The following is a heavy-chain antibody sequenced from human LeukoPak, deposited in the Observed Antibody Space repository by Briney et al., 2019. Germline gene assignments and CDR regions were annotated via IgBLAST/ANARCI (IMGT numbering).Heavy chain of an antibody. V-gene: IGHV4-59*08. J-gene: IGHJ5*02. CDR3: ARQAVIIPTGMEGPWFDP. CDR1: DVSIKNYY. CDR2: IYYAGSS. D-gene: IGHD2/OR15-2a*01. Sequence: SETLSLTCTVSDVSIKNYYWSWIRQPPGKGLEWIANIYYAGSSNYNPSLKSRVSVSIDASKNQLSLKLTSATAADTAIYYCARQAVIIPTGMEGPWFDPWGQGTLVAVSS.